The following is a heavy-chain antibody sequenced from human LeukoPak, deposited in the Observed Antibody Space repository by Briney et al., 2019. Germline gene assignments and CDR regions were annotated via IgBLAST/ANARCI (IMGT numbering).Heavy chain of an antibody. CDR3: AKDQSFLHLDY. CDR2: ISYDGINK. V-gene: IGHV3-30*18. CDR1: GFTFSSYG. D-gene: IGHD2/OR15-2a*01. Sequence: GGSLRLSCAASGFTFSSYGMHWVRQAPGKGLEWVAVISYDGINKYYADSVRGRFTISRDNSKNTLFLQMNSLRAEDTAVYYCAKDQSFLHLDYRGQGTLVTVSS. J-gene: IGHJ4*02.